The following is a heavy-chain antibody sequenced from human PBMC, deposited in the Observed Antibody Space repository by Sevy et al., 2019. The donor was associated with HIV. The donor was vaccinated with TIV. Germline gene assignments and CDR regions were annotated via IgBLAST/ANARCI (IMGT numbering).Heavy chain of an antibody. D-gene: IGHD3-22*01. J-gene: IGHJ4*02. CDR1: GKTLTQLS. Sequence: ASVKVSCKVSGKTLTQLSMHWVRQAPGKGLERMGSYDPEDDKRIYAQKFQGRVTMTEDTSTDTAYMELRILRSEDTAVYYCATTKDYYESSGSPFDYWGQGTLVTVSS. V-gene: IGHV1-24*01. CDR2: YDPEDDKR. CDR3: ATTKDYYESSGSPFDY.